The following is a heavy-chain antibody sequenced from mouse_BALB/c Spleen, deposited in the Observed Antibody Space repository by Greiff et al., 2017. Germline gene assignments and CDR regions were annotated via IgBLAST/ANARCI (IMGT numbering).Heavy chain of an antibody. J-gene: IGHJ4*01. D-gene: IGHD1-1*01. CDR3: TRDYGYAMDY. CDR1: GYTFTSYW. Sequence: LKQPGSELVRPGASVKLSCKASGYTFTSYWMHWVKQRHGQGLEWIGNIYPGSGSTNYDEKFKSKGTLTVDTSSSTAYMHLSSLTSEDSAVYYCTRDYGYAMDYWGQGTSVTVSS. CDR2: IYPGSGST. V-gene: IGHV1S22*01.